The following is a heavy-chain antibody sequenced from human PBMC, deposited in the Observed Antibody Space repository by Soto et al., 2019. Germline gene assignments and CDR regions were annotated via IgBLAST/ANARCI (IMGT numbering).Heavy chain of an antibody. Sequence: SVKVSCKASGGTFSSYTISWVRQAPGQGLEWMGRIIPILGIANYAQKFQGRVTITADKSTSTAYMELSSLRSEDTAVYYCARDRVTMVRGAFYGFDYWGQGTLVNRLL. D-gene: IGHD3-10*01. V-gene: IGHV1-69*04. CDR2: IIPILGIA. J-gene: IGHJ4*02. CDR3: ARDRVTMVRGAFYGFDY. CDR1: GGTFSSYT.